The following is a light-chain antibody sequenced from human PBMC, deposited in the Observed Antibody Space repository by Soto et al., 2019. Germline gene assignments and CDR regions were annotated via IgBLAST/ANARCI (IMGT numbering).Light chain of an antibody. CDR1: QSVSSN. V-gene: IGKV3-15*01. Sequence: EIVMTQSPATLSVSPGERATLSCRASQSVSSNLAWYQQKPGHAPRLLIYGASTRATGIPARFSGSGSGTEFTLTISSLQSEDFVVYYCQQYNNWPMTFGQGTKVEIK. CDR2: GAS. J-gene: IGKJ1*01. CDR3: QQYNNWPMT.